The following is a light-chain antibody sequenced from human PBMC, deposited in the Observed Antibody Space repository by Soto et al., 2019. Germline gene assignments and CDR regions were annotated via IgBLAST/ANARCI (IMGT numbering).Light chain of an antibody. J-gene: IGKJ2*03. V-gene: IGKV3-20*01. CDR2: AVS. Sequence: EIVLTQSPDTLSLSPGERATLSCRASQSVDSRYLAWYQQKPGQAPRLVIHAVSRRATGIPDRFSGSGSGTDFTLTISRLEPEDFADYSCQQYGNSPRYSFGQGTKLQIK. CDR3: QQYGNSPRYS. CDR1: QSVDSRY.